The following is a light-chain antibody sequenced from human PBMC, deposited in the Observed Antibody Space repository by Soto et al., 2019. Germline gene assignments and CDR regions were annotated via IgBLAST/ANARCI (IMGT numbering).Light chain of an antibody. CDR1: QSVSRN. CDR2: DAS. V-gene: IGKV3-11*01. CDR3: QQRSNWAT. Sequence: EIVMTQSPATLSASPGERATLSCRASQSVSRNLACYQQKPGQAPRLLIYDASNRATGIPARFSGSGSVTDFTLTISSLEPEDFAVYYCQQRSNWATFGPGTKVDI. J-gene: IGKJ3*01.